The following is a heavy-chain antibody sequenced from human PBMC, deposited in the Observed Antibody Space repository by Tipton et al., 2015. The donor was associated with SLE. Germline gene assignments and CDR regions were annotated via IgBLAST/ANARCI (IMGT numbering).Heavy chain of an antibody. CDR3: ARGQGPYYYYYYMDV. CDR2: IYYSGST. CDR1: GDSISSYF. V-gene: IGHV4-59*01. J-gene: IGHJ6*03. Sequence: TLSLTCTVSGDSISSYFWSWIRQPPGKGLEWIGYIYYSGSTNYNPSLKSRVTISVDTSKNQFSLKLSSVTAADTAVYYCARGQGPYYYYYYMDVWGKGTTVTVSS.